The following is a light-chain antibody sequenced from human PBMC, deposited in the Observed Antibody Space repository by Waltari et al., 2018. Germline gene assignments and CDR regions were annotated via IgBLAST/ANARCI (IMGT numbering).Light chain of an antibody. CDR2: DES. J-gene: IGLJ7*01. CDR1: NIGGKR. Sequence: SYVLTQPPSVSVAPGQTARITWGGKNIGGKRVHWYQQMPGQAPILVVSDESDRPSGIPERFSGSNSGNTATLTISRVEAGDEADYYCQVWDGNSDHAVFGGGTQLTVL. V-gene: IGLV3-21*02. CDR3: QVWDGNSDHAV.